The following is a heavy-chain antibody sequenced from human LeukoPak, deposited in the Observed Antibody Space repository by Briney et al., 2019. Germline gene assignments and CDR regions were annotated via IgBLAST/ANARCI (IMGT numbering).Heavy chain of an antibody. J-gene: IGHJ4*02. D-gene: IGHD2-2*01. Sequence: GGSLRLSCAASGFTFSSYAMSWVRQAPGKGLEWVSSVSDSGGNTYHAASVKGRFTISRDNSKNTVYPQMDSLRVEDTAMYYCAKVYCSSTTCNDFDYWGQGTLVTVSS. CDR2: VSDSGGNT. CDR3: AKVYCSSTTCNDFDY. V-gene: IGHV3-23*01. CDR1: GFTFSSYA.